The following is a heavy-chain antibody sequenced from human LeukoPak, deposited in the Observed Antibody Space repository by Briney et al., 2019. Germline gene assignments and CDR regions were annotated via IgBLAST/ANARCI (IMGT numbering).Heavy chain of an antibody. Sequence: GGSLRLSCAASGFTFSRYAMSWVRQAPGKGLEWVSAISESGVTTYYAGSVKGRFTISRDSSKNTLYLQMNSLRAEDTAIYYCAKGGRLMAVAADYWGQGTLVTVSS. D-gene: IGHD6-19*01. CDR1: GFTFSRYA. CDR2: ISESGVTT. CDR3: AKGGRLMAVAADY. J-gene: IGHJ4*02. V-gene: IGHV3-23*01.